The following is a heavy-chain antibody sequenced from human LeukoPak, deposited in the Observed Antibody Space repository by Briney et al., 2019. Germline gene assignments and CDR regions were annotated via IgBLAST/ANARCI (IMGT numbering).Heavy chain of an antibody. D-gene: IGHD3-22*01. CDR3: TTGSSGYGY. CDR1: GFTFGDYA. CDR2: IRSKAYGGTT. J-gene: IGHJ4*02. V-gene: IGHV3-49*04. Sequence: GGSLRLSCTASGFTFGDYAMSWVRQAPGKGLEWVGFIRSKAYGGTTEYAASVKGRFTISRDDSKSIAYLQMNSLKTEDTAVYYCTTGSSGYGYWGQGTLVTVSS.